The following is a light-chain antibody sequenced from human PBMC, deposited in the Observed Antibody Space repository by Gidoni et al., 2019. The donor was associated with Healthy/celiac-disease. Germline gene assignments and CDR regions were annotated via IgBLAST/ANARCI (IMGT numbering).Light chain of an antibody. Sequence: IVMTPSPATLSVSPGERATISCRAIQCVSSNSSWYQQKLVQAPSLLIYGASTSATGIPARCSGSGSGTEFTLTISSLQSEDVAVYYCQQYNNWPPLTFGGGTKVEIK. CDR1: QCVSSN. J-gene: IGKJ4*01. CDR3: QQYNNWPPLT. V-gene: IGKV3-15*01. CDR2: GAS.